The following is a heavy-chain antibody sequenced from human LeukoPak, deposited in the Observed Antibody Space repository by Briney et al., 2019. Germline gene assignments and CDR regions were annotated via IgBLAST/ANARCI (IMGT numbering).Heavy chain of an antibody. Sequence: GGSLRLSCAASEFTFSSYAMSWVRQAPGKGLEWVSAISGSGGSTYYADSVKGRFTISRDKSKNTLYLQMNSLRAEDTAVYYCAKEFDILTGYPCYFDYWGQGTLVTVSS. CDR2: ISGSGGST. V-gene: IGHV3-23*01. CDR3: AKEFDILTGYPCYFDY. D-gene: IGHD3-9*01. CDR1: EFTFSSYA. J-gene: IGHJ4*02.